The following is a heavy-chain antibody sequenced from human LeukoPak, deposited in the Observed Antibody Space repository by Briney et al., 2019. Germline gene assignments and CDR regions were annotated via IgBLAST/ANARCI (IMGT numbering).Heavy chain of an antibody. D-gene: IGHD3-22*01. CDR2: INHSGST. Sequence: PSETLSLTCAVYGGSFSGYYWSWIRQPPGKGLEWIGEINHSGSTNYNPSLKSRVTISVDTSKNQFSLKLSSVTAADTAVYYCARTQLLRTHRYYFDYWGQRTLVTVSS. V-gene: IGHV4-34*01. J-gene: IGHJ4*02. CDR3: ARTQLLRTHRYYFDY. CDR1: GGSFSGYY.